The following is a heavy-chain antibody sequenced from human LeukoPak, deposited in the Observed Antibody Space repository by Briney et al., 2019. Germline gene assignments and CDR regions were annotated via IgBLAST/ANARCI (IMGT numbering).Heavy chain of an antibody. Sequence: GGSLRLSCAASGFTFSSYAMSWVRQAPGKGLEWVSAISGSGGSTYYTDSVKGQFTISRDNSKNTLYLQMNSLRAEDTAVYYCAKSPRYSSSWFPRDYYYMDVWGKGTTVTVSS. D-gene: IGHD6-13*01. CDR1: GFTFSSYA. J-gene: IGHJ6*03. V-gene: IGHV3-23*01. CDR3: AKSPRYSSSWFPRDYYYMDV. CDR2: ISGSGGST.